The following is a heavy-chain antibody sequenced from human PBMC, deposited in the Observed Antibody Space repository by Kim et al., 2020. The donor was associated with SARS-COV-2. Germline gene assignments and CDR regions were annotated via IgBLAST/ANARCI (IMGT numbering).Heavy chain of an antibody. V-gene: IGHV3-21*01. CDR2: ISGSDSYI. D-gene: IGHD4-4*01. J-gene: IGHJ4*02. CDR3: ARAFRDDYNYFGY. Sequence: GGSLRLSCAASGFIFSGYTMNWVRQAQGKGLEWVSSISGSDSYIFYADSVRGRFTISRDNAKNSLFLQMNSLRAEDTAVYYCARAFRDDYNYFGYWGQGTLVTVSS. CDR1: GFIFSGYT.